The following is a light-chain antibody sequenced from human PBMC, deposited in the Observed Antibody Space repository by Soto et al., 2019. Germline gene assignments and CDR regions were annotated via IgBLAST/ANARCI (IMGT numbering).Light chain of an antibody. V-gene: IGLV1-51*01. Sequence: QSVLTQPPSVSAAPGQRVTISCSGRSSNIGNNYVSWYQQVPGTAHKLLIYDNNKRPSGIPDRFSGSKSGTSATLDITGLQTGDEADYYCGTCDRSLSGWVFGGGTKVTVL. CDR1: SSNIGNNY. CDR3: GTCDRSLSGWV. J-gene: IGLJ3*02. CDR2: DNN.